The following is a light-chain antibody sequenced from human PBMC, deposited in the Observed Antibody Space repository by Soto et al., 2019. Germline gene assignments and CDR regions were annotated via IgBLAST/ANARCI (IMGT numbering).Light chain of an antibody. CDR3: QQSYSTWT. Sequence: DIQMTQSPYSLSACVEERITITCRASKSISSCLNWHQQKPGKAPKLLIYDASSLQSGVRSRFSGSGSGTDFTLTISSLQPEDFATYYCQQSYSTWTFGQGTKVDIK. V-gene: IGKV1-39*01. CDR2: DAS. J-gene: IGKJ1*01. CDR1: KSISSC.